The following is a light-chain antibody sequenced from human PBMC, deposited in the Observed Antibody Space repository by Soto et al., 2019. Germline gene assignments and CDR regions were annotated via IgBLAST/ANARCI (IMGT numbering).Light chain of an antibody. CDR1: QGISSY. J-gene: IGKJ5*01. CDR2: ASS. CDR3: QQLNTFPVT. Sequence: DIQLTQSPSFLSASVGDRVNISCRASQGISSYLAWYQQTPGKAPKLLIYASSTLQSGVPSRFSGSGSGTEFTLTIGSLQPEDFATYYCQQLNTFPVTFGQGTRLHI. V-gene: IGKV1-9*01.